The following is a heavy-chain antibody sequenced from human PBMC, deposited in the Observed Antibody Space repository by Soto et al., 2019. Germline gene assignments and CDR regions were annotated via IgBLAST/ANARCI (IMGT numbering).Heavy chain of an antibody. CDR1: GGSISSSSYY. V-gene: IGHV4-39*01. CDR2: IYYSGST. D-gene: IGHD2-15*01. J-gene: IGHJ4*02. Sequence: QLQLQESGPGLVKPSETLSLTCTVSGGSISSSSYYWGWIRQPPGKGLEWIGSIYYSGSTYYNPSLKGRVTIYVDTSKNQFSLKLSSVTAADTAVYYCARHTPAISISDHWGQGTLVTVSS. CDR3: ARHTPAISISDH.